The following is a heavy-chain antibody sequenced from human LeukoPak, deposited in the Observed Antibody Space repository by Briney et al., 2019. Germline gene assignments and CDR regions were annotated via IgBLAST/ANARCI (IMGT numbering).Heavy chain of an antibody. J-gene: IGHJ4*02. V-gene: IGHV1-2*02. CDR2: INPNSGGT. D-gene: IGHD3-3*01. Sequence: ASVKVSCKASGYTFTGYYMHWVRQAPGQALEWMGWINPNSGGTNYAQKFQGRVTMTRDTSISTAYMELSRLRSDDTAVYYCARGITFFGVGRFDYWGQGTLVTVSS. CDR1: GYTFTGYY. CDR3: ARGITFFGVGRFDY.